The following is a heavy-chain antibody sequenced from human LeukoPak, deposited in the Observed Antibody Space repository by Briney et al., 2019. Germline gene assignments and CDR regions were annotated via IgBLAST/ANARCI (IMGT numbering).Heavy chain of an antibody. J-gene: IGHJ4*02. V-gene: IGHV4-39*01. CDR2: IYYSGST. Sequence: SETPSLTCTVSGGSISSSSYYWGWLRQPPGKGLEWIGSIYYSGSTYYNPSLKSRLTISVDTSKNQFSLKLSSVTAADTAVYYCARRAMVRGGTYFDYWGQGTLVTVSS. D-gene: IGHD3-10*01. CDR3: ARRAMVRGGTYFDY. CDR1: GGSISSSSYY.